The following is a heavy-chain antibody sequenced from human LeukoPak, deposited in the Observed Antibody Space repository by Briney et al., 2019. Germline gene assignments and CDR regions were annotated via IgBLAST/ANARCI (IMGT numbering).Heavy chain of an antibody. CDR3: ARPRYCSSTSCRGYYYYYYMDV. J-gene: IGHJ6*03. V-gene: IGHV3-20*04. Sequence: GSLRLSCAASGFTFDDYGMSWVRQAPGKGLEWVSGINWNGGSTGYADSVKGRFTISRDNAKNSLYLQMNSLRAEDTALYYCARPRYCSSTSCRGYYYYYYMDVWGKGTTVTVSS. CDR1: GFTFDDYG. D-gene: IGHD2-2*01. CDR2: INWNGGST.